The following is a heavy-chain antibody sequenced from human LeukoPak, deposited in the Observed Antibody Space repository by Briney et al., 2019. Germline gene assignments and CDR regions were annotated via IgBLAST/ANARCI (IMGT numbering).Heavy chain of an antibody. J-gene: IGHJ3*02. CDR2: MNPNSGNT. CDR3: AREVPAASDAFDI. CDR1: GYTFTSYD. D-gene: IGHD2-2*01. V-gene: IGHV1-8*01. Sequence: ASVKVSCKSSGYTFTSYDINWVRQATGQGLEWMGWMNPNSGNTGYAQKFQGRVTMTRNTSISTAYMELSSLRSEDTAVYYCAREVPAASDAFDIWGQGTMVTVSS.